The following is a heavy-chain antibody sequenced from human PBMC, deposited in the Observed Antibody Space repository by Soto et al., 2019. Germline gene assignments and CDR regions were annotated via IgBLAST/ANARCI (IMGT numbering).Heavy chain of an antibody. CDR2: ISAYDGKT. J-gene: IGHJ6*02. Sequence: ASVKFSCKTSGYTFNTYGINWVRQAPGQGLELMGWISAYDGKTTYAEKFQGRVTMTTDTSTSTAYMELRSLRSDDTAVYYCARDPPFSGILRGTPLMDVWGQGTTVTVSS. CDR3: ARDPPFSGILRGTPLMDV. D-gene: IGHD4-17*01. CDR1: GYTFNTYG. V-gene: IGHV1-18*01.